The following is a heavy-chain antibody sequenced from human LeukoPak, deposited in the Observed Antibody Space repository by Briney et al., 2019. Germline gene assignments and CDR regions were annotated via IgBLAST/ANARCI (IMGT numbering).Heavy chain of an antibody. CDR1: GYTFSSYG. CDR2: ISPHNGDT. J-gene: IGHJ5*02. V-gene: IGHV1-18*01. D-gene: IGHD4-17*01. CDR3: AATVTSVRGIWFDP. Sequence: ASVRVSCKASGYTFSSYGISWVRQAPGQGLEWMGWISPHNGDTNYAQKLQGRVTITTDTSTGTAYMELRSLRSDDTAVYYCAATVTSVRGIWFDPWGQGTLVTVSS.